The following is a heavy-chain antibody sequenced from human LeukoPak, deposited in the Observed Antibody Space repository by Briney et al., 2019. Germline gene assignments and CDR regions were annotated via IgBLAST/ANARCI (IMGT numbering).Heavy chain of an antibody. D-gene: IGHD5-24*01. J-gene: IGHJ4*02. Sequence: GGSLRLSCAASGFTFSRYWMSWVRQAPGKGLEWVANIKQDGSEKYYVDSVKGRFTISRDNAKNSLYLQMNSLRADDTALYYCARVGEDVEMTPIPLDYWGQGTLVTVSS. CDR1: GFTFSRYW. V-gene: IGHV3-7*01. CDR2: IKQDGSEK. CDR3: ARVGEDVEMTPIPLDY.